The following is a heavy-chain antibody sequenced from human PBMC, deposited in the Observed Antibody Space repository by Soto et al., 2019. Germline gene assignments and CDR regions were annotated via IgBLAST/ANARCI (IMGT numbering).Heavy chain of an antibody. CDR3: AATIRGTPFDY. CDR1: GGSFSGYY. Sequence: PSETLSLTCAVYGGSFSGYYWSWIRQPPGKGLEWIGEINHSGSTNYNPSLKSRVTISVDTSKNQFSLKLSSVTAADTAAYYCAATIRGTPFDYWGQGTLVTVSS. CDR2: INHSGST. J-gene: IGHJ4*02. V-gene: IGHV4-34*01. D-gene: IGHD2-2*02.